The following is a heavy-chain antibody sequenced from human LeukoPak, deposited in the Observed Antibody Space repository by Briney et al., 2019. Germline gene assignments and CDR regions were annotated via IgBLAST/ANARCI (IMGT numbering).Heavy chain of an antibody. CDR3: ARDLLWFGEFSLDY. Sequence: ASVKVSCKASGYTFTSYAMQWVRQAPGQRLEWMGWINAGNGNTKYSQKFQGRVTITRDTSASTAYMELSSLRSEDTAVYYCARDLLWFGEFSLDYWGQGTLVTVSS. CDR2: INAGNGNT. J-gene: IGHJ4*02. CDR1: GYTFTSYA. D-gene: IGHD3-10*01. V-gene: IGHV1-3*01.